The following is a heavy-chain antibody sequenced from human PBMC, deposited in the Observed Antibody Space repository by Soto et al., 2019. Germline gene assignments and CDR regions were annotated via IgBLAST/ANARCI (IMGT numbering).Heavy chain of an antibody. D-gene: IGHD2-21*02. Sequence: DEHLVQSGGGLGQPGGSLRLSCAASGFTFKTYGMNWVRRAPGKGLEGIAFISGTGSTIYYADSVQGRFIVSRDNSNNSLHLQVNSLRSDDTAVYYCAREGCTSASCYSYIRAFDVWGQGTEVSVSS. CDR1: GFTFKTYG. J-gene: IGHJ3*01. CDR2: ISGTGSTI. CDR3: AREGCTSASCYSYIRAFDV. V-gene: IGHV3-48*01.